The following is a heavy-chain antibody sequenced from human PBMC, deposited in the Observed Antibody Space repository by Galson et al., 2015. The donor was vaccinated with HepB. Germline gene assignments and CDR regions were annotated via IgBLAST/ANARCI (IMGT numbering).Heavy chain of an antibody. V-gene: IGHV2-5*01. D-gene: IGHD3-22*01. CDR1: GFSLSTSGVG. CDR2: IYWNDDK. J-gene: IGHJ4*02. CDR3: AHTLLYDSSGYYWARGYYFDY. Sequence: PALVKPTQTLTLTCTFSGFSLSTSGVGVGWIRQPPGKALEWLALIYWNDDKRYSPSPKSRLTITKDTSKNQVVLTMTNMDPVDTATYYCAHTLLYDSSGYYWARGYYFDYWGQGTLVTVSS.